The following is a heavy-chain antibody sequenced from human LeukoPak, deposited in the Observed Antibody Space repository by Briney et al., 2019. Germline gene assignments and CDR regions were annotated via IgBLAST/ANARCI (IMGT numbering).Heavy chain of an antibody. CDR2: ISDDGSNK. J-gene: IGHJ4*02. CDR1: GFTFSSYA. V-gene: IGHV3-30-3*01. Sequence: GGSLRLSCAASGFTFSSYAMHWVRQAPGKGLEWVAVISDDGSNKYYADSVKGRFTISRDNSKNTLYLQMNSLRAEDTAVYYCARSGYYYDSSGYSRVMDYWGQGTLVTVSS. D-gene: IGHD3-22*01. CDR3: ARSGYYYDSSGYSRVMDY.